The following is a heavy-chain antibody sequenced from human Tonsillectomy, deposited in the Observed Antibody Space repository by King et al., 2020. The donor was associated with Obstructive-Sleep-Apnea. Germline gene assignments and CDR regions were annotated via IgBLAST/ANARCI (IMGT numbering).Heavy chain of an antibody. D-gene: IGHD2-15*01. CDR3: ARDGGTGPKGAFDI. CDR2: LNRDGSDR. Sequence: VQLVESGGGLVQPGGSLRLSCAGSGFTFSDYWMHWVRQVPGKGLVWVSRLNRDGSDRTYADSVKGRFTSSRDNSKNTLFLQMNSLRADDTAVYYVARDGGTGPKGAFDIWGQGTLVTVSS. J-gene: IGHJ3*02. V-gene: IGHV3-74*03. CDR1: GFTFSDYW.